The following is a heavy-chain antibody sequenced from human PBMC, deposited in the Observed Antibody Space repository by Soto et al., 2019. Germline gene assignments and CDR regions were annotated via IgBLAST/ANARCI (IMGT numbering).Heavy chain of an antibody. CDR1: GGSISSSSYY. Sequence: SETLSLTCTVSGGSISSSSYYWGWIRQPPGKGLEWIGSIYYSGSTYYNPSLKSRVTISVDTSKNQLSLKLSSVTAADTAVYYCARQGAAAGGIYYYGMDLWGQGTTVTVSS. J-gene: IGHJ6*02. CDR2: IYYSGST. V-gene: IGHV4-39*01. CDR3: ARQGAAAGGIYYYGMDL. D-gene: IGHD6-13*01.